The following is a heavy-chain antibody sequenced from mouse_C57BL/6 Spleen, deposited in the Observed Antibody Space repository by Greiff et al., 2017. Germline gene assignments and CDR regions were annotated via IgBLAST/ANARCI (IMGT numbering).Heavy chain of an antibody. Sequence: QVQLQQPGTELVKPGASVKLSCKASGYTFTSYWMHWVKQRPGQGLEWIGNINPSNGGTNYNEKFKSKATLTVDKSSSTAYMQLSSLTSEDSAVYYCARPGNYYGNYVGFFDYWGQGTTLTVSS. CDR3: ARPGNYYGNYVGFFDY. CDR1: GYTFTSYW. V-gene: IGHV1-53*01. D-gene: IGHD2-1*01. CDR2: INPSNGGT. J-gene: IGHJ2*01.